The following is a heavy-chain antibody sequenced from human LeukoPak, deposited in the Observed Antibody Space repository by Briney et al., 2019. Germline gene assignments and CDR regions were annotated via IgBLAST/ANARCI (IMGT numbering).Heavy chain of an antibody. D-gene: IGHD3-3*01. J-gene: IGHJ5*02. CDR2: ISGSGGST. V-gene: IGHV3-23*01. CDR3: AKDENRRFLEWLSPLGFDP. Sequence: GGSLRLSCAASGFTFSSYAMSWVRQAPGKGLEWVSAISGSGGSTYYADSVKGRFTISRDNSKNTLYLQMNSLRAEDTAVYYCAKDENRRFLEWLSPLGFDPWGQGTLVTVSS. CDR1: GFTFSSYA.